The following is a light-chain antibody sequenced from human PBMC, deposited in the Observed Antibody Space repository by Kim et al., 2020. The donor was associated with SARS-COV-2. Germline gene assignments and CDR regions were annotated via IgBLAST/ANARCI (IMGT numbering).Light chain of an antibody. Sequence: SSELTQDPAVSVALGQPVRITCQGDSLRSYYATWYQQKPGQAPIVVIYGKNNLPSGIPDRFSGSSSGNTASLTITGTQAGDEADYYCNYPDSNDNVLFGG. V-gene: IGLV3-19*01. CDR1: SLRSYY. J-gene: IGLJ3*02. CDR3: NYPDSNDNVL. CDR2: GKN.